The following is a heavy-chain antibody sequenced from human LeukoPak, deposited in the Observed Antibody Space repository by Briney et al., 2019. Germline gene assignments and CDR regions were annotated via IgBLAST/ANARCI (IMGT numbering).Heavy chain of an antibody. CDR1: GFTLSGSA. CDR3: AKDPNGDYVGAFDF. CDR2: IDSDDTP. J-gene: IGHJ3*01. Sequence: GESLRLSCSASGFTLSGSAISWVRQAPGKGLKWVSAIDSDDTPYYADSVKGRFTISRDNSKNTAYLQMNSLRAEDTAVYYCAKDPNGDYVGAFDFWGQGTMVTVSS. V-gene: IGHV3-23*01. D-gene: IGHD4-17*01.